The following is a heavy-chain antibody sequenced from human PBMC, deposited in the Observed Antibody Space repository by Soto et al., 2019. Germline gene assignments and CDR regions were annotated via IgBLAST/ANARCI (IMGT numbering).Heavy chain of an antibody. CDR3: ARHPPYGPLDY. J-gene: IGHJ4*02. CDR2: IYYSGST. Sequence: PSETLSLTCTVSGGSLSSGDYYWSWIRQPPGKGLEWIGYIYYSGSTYYNPSLKSRVTISVDTSKNQFSLRLTSVTAADTAVYYCARHPPYGPLDYWGQGTLVTVSS. D-gene: IGHD4-17*01. V-gene: IGHV4-30-4*01. CDR1: GGSLSSGDYY.